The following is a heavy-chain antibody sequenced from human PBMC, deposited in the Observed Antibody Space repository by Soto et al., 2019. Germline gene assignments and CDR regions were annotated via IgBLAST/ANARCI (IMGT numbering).Heavy chain of an antibody. CDR2: INYSGSV. CDR1: GASFSGNY. D-gene: IGHD3-10*01. CDR3: ASSYGSGSGVFDY. Sequence: PSETLSLTCAVNGASFSGNYWSWIRQTPGKGLEWIGQINYSGSVTYNPSLESRSTISGDTSKNHFSLKVTSVTAADTAVYYCASSYGSGSGVFDYWGQGTLVTVSS. V-gene: IGHV4-34*01. J-gene: IGHJ4*02.